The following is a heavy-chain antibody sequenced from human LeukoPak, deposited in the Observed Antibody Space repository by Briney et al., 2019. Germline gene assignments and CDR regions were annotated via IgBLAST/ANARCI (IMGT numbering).Heavy chain of an antibody. Sequence: PGGSLRLSCAASGFTFSSYPMHWVRQAPGKGLEWVAVILYDGSNKYYADSVKGRFTISRDNSKNTLYLQMNSLRAEDTAVYYCASWPYDFWSGYYYDYWGQGTLVTVSS. J-gene: IGHJ4*02. CDR2: ILYDGSNK. V-gene: IGHV3-30-3*01. CDR3: ASWPYDFWSGYYYDY. CDR1: GFTFSSYP. D-gene: IGHD3-3*01.